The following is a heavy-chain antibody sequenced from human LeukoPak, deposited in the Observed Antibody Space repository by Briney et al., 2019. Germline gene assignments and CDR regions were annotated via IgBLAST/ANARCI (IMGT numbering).Heavy chain of an antibody. CDR1: GGSFSGYY. CDR3: ARGRITMVRGVIGNAFDM. J-gene: IGHJ3*02. D-gene: IGHD3-10*01. V-gene: IGHV4-34*01. CDR2: INHSGTT. Sequence: SETLSLTCAVYGGSFSGYYWSWIRQPPGKGLEWIGEINHSGTTNYNPSLKSRVTISVDTSKNQFSLKLSSVTAADTAVYYCARGRITMVRGVIGNAFDMWGE.